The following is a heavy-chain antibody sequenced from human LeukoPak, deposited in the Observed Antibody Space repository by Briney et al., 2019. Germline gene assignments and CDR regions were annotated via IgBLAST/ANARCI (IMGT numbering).Heavy chain of an antibody. Sequence: GGSLRLSCAASGFTVSTNCMTWVRQDPGKGLEWVSTIYSGGTTYYADSVMGRFTISRHNSRNTLYLQMNSLRAEDTAVYYCARVDTVMAYYFDLWGQGTLVTLSS. CDR2: IYSGGTT. CDR3: ARVDTVMAYYFDL. J-gene: IGHJ4*02. CDR1: GFTVSTNC. V-gene: IGHV3-53*04. D-gene: IGHD5-18*01.